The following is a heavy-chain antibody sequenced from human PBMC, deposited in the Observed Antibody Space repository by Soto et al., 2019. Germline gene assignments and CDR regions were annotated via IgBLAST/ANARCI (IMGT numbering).Heavy chain of an antibody. D-gene: IGHD2-21*02. CDR3: ARVIGGDPEPPIDY. V-gene: IGHV1-18*04. CDR2: ISAYNGNT. Sequence: ASVKVSCKASGYTFTSYGISWVRQAPGQGLEWMGWISAYNGNTNYAQKLQGRVTMTTDTSTSTAYMELRSLRSDDTAVYYCARVIGGDPEPPIDYWGQGTLVTVSS. CDR1: GYTFTSYG. J-gene: IGHJ4*02.